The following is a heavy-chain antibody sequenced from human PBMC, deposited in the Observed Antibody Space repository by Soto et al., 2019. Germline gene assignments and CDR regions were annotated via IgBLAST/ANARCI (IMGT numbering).Heavy chain of an antibody. V-gene: IGHV3-66*01. D-gene: IGHD3-9*01. J-gene: IGHJ6*02. CDR3: YGILTGYSYSYYYYGMDV. Sequence: PGGSLRLSCAASGFTVSSNYMSWVRQAPGKGLEWVSVIYSGGSTYYADSVKGRFTISGDNSKNTLYLQMNSLRAEDTAVYYCYGILTGYSYSYYYYGMDVWGQGTTVTVSS. CDR1: GFTVSSNY. CDR2: IYSGGST.